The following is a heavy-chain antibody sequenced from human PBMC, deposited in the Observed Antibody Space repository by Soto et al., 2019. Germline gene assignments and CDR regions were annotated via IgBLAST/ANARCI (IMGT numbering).Heavy chain of an antibody. CDR3: ASGINYYASGDDAFDI. J-gene: IGHJ3*02. V-gene: IGHV1-8*01. Sequence: QVQLVQSGAEVKKPGASVKVSCKASGYTFTSYDINWVRQATGQGLEWMGWMNPNSGNTGYAQKFQGRATMTWNTSISTAYSELSSVRSEDTAVYLCASGINYYASGDDAFDIWGQGTMVTVSS. CDR1: GYTFTSYD. D-gene: IGHD3-10*01. CDR2: MNPNSGNT.